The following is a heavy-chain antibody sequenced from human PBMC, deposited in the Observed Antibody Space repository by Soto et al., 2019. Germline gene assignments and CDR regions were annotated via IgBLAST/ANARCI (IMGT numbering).Heavy chain of an antibody. V-gene: IGHV3-30-3*01. D-gene: IGHD3-22*01. Sequence: QVQLVESGGGVVQPGRSLRLSCAASGFTFSSYAMHWVRQAPGKGLEWVAVISYDGSNKYYADSVKGRFTISRDNYKTTVYLQMNSLRAEDTAVYYCARAHYKGGGYYYGLDYWGQGTLVTVSS. CDR1: GFTFSSYA. CDR2: ISYDGSNK. J-gene: IGHJ4*02. CDR3: ARAHYKGGGYYYGLDY.